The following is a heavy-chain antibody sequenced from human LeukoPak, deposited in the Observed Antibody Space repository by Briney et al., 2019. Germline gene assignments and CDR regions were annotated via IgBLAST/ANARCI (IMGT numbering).Heavy chain of an antibody. CDR2: IYPDDPDT. V-gene: IGHV5-51*01. Sequence: GESLKISCKGYGYKFSDYWIGWVRQMPGKGLEWMGIIYPDDPDTKYSPSFQGQVTISVDKSLNTAYLQWSSLEASDTAMYFCARHGLEGCRGGRCYTSFYYYGMDVWGQGTRSPSP. CDR3: ARHGLEGCRGGRCYTSFYYYGMDV. J-gene: IGHJ6*02. CDR1: GYKFSDYW. D-gene: IGHD2-15*01.